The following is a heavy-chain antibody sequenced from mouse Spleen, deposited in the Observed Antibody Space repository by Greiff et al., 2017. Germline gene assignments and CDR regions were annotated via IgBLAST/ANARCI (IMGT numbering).Heavy chain of an antibody. CDR3: ATAYYSNYEFAY. Sequence: QVQLKQSGAELVKPGASVKVSCKASGYTFTSYWMHWVKQRPGQGLEWIGRIHPSDSDTNYNQKFKGKATLTVDKSSSTAYMQLSSLTSEDSAVYYCATAYYSNYEFAYWGQGTLVTVSA. V-gene: IGHV1-74*01. CDR2: IHPSDSDT. CDR1: GYTFTSYW. D-gene: IGHD2-5*01. J-gene: IGHJ3*01.